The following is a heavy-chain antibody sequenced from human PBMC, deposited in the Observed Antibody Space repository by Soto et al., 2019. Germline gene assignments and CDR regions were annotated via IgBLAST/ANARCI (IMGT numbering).Heavy chain of an antibody. D-gene: IGHD6-13*01. CDR2: IIPILGIA. V-gene: IGHV1-69*04. CDR1: GGTFSSYT. Sequence: SSVKVSCKASGGTFSSYTISWVRQAPGQGLEWMGRIIPILGIANYAQKFQGRVTITADKSTSTAYMELSSLRSEDTAVYYCAREDSSIAAAGLDYWGQGTLVTVPS. CDR3: AREDSSIAAAGLDY. J-gene: IGHJ4*02.